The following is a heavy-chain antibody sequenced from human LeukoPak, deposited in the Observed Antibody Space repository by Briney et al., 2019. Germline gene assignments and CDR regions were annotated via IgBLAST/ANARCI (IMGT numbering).Heavy chain of an antibody. CDR2: MNPNSGNT. CDR1: GYTFTSYD. J-gene: IGHJ6*03. V-gene: IGHV1-8*01. D-gene: IGHD3-3*01. CDR3: ARGPNYDFWSGSYYHYMDV. Sequence: ASVKVSCKASGYTFTSYDINWVRQATGQGLEWMGWMNPNSGNTGYAQKFQGRVTMTRNTSITTAYMELSSLRSEDTAVYYCARGPNYDFWSGSYYHYMDVWGKGTTVTVSS.